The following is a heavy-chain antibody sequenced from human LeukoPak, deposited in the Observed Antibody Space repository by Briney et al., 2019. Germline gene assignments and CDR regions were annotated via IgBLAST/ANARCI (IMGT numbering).Heavy chain of an antibody. V-gene: IGHV4-4*02. D-gene: IGHD3-22*01. CDR2: MYLSGTT. J-gene: IGHJ4*02. CDR1: GDSINSLDL. Sequence: PSEALSLTCTVSGDSINSLDLWSWVRQPPGKGLEWIGEMYLSGTTHSNPSVKSRVTISIDKSKNQFFLNLSSVTAADTAVYYCAGLVGRYSSGLYYYYFDYWGQGTLVTVSS. CDR3: AGLVGRYSSGLYYYYFDY.